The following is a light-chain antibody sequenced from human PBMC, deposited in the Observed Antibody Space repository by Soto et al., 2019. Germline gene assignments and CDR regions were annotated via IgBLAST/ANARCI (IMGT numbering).Light chain of an antibody. V-gene: IGLV4-69*01. J-gene: IGLJ2*01. Sequence: QSVLTQSPSASASLGASVKLTCTLSSGHSTYAIAWHQQQPEKGPRYLMKLNSDGSHTKGDGVPDRFSGSSSGAERYLTISSLQSDDEADYYCQTLGTGIQVFGGGTKLTVL. CDR2: LNSDGSH. CDR1: SGHSTYA. CDR3: QTLGTGIQV.